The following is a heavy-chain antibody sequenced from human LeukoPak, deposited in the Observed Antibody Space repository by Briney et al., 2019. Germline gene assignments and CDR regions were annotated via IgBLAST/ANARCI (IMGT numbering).Heavy chain of an antibody. CDR1: GFTFSSYA. D-gene: IGHD3-22*01. V-gene: IGHV3-30*04. CDR2: ISYDGSNK. J-gene: IGHJ6*02. CDR3: ARDPSSGCYAVGMDV. Sequence: GRSLRLSCAASGFTFSSYAMHWVRQAPGKGLGWVAVISYDGSNKYYADSVKGRFTISRDNSKNTLYLQMNSLRAEDTAVYYCARDPSSGCYAVGMDVWGQGTTVTVSS.